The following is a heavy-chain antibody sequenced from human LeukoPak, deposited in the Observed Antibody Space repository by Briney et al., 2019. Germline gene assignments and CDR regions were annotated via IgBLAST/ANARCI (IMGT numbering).Heavy chain of an antibody. Sequence: SVKVSCKASGYTFTSYAISWVRQAPGQGLEWMGGIIPIFGTVNYAQKFQGRVTITADESTSTAYMELSSLRSEDTAVYYCARDHDGGKDGFDYWGQGTLVTVSS. J-gene: IGHJ4*02. D-gene: IGHD4-23*01. V-gene: IGHV1-69*13. CDR2: IIPIFGTV. CDR1: GYTFTSYA. CDR3: ARDHDGGKDGFDY.